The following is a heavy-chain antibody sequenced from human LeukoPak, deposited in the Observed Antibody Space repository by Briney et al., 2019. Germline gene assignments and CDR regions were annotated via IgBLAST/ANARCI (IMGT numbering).Heavy chain of an antibody. V-gene: IGHV3-23*01. CDR3: AKDGDYDILTGWSYTLYYFDY. Sequence: GGSLRLSCAASGFTFSSYGMSWVRQAPGKGLEWVSDISGSGGFTYYADSVKGRFTISRDNSKNTLYLQMNSLRAEDTAVYYCAKDGDYDILTGWSYTLYYFDYWGQGTLVTVSS. CDR1: GFTFSSYG. CDR2: ISGSGGFT. J-gene: IGHJ4*02. D-gene: IGHD3-9*01.